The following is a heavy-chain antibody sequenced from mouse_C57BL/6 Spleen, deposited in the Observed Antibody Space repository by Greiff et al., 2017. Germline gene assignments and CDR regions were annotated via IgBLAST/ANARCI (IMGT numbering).Heavy chain of an antibody. CDR3: ASYYGNHYAMDY. D-gene: IGHD2-1*01. CDR1: GYAFSSSW. V-gene: IGHV1-82*01. CDR2: IYPGDGDT. Sequence: QVQLQQSGPELVKPGASVKISCKASGYAFSSSWMNWVKQRPGKGLEWIGRIYPGDGDTNYNGKFKGKATLTADKSSSTAYMQLSGLTSEDSAVYFCASYYGNHYAMDYWGQGTSVTVSS. J-gene: IGHJ4*01.